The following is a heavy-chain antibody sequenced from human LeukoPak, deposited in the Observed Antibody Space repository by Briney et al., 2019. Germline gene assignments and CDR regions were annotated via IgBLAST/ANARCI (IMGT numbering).Heavy chain of an antibody. D-gene: IGHD5-18*01. CDR1: GYSISSGYY. CDR2: IFHTGST. Sequence: SETLSLTCTVSGYSISSGYYWAWIRQPPGKGLEWIGSIFHTGSTYHNPSLKSRVTISVDTSKNQFSLKLSSVTAADTAVYYCARVDSYGFFDYWGQGTLVTVSS. CDR3: ARVDSYGFFDY. V-gene: IGHV4-38-2*02. J-gene: IGHJ4*02.